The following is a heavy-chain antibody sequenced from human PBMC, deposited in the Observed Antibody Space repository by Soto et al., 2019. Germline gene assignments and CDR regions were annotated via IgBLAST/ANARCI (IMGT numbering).Heavy chain of an antibody. CDR3: ARDMTTVSRYVDL. V-gene: IGHV3-21*01. D-gene: IGHD4-17*01. CDR2: ISSSSSYI. Sequence: EVQLVESGGGLVKPGGSLRLSCAASGFTFSSYSMNWVRQAPGKGLEWVSSISSSSSYIYYADSVKGRFTISRDNAKNTLHLQINSLRAEDTAVYYCARDMTTVSRYVDLWGRGTKVTVSS. J-gene: IGHJ2*01. CDR1: GFTFSSYS.